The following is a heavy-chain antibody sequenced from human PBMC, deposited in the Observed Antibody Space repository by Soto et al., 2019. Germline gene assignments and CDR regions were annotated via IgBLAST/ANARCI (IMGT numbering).Heavy chain of an antibody. J-gene: IGHJ5*02. D-gene: IGHD5-12*01. CDR2: ISGSGLTI. CDR3: ARGPYRNTYNWFDS. CDR1: GFIFSDYE. Sequence: PGGSLRLSCAASGFIFSDYEINWVRQAPGQGLEWVSYISGSGLTIYYADSVKGRFTISRDNAKNSLNLQMNSLGVEDTAVYYCARGPYRNTYNWFDSWGQGTLVTVSS. V-gene: IGHV3-48*03.